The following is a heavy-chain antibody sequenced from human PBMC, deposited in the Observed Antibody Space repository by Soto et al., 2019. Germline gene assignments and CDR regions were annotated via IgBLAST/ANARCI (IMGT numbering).Heavy chain of an antibody. V-gene: IGHV3-23*01. Sequence: LRLSCAASGFTFSSYAMSWVRQAPGKGLEWVSAISGSGGSTYYADSVKGRFTISRDNSKNTLYLQMNSLRAEDTAVYYCAKDGGYAYYDSSGYYFGYCGQGTLVTVSS. D-gene: IGHD3-22*01. J-gene: IGHJ4*02. CDR1: GFTFSSYA. CDR2: ISGSGGST. CDR3: AKDGGYAYYDSSGYYFGY.